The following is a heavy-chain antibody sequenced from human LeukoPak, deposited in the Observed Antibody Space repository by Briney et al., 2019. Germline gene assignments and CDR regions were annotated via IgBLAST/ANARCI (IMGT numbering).Heavy chain of an antibody. CDR2: ISYDESNK. CDR1: GFIFSSYG. V-gene: IGHV3-30*18. J-gene: IGHJ3*02. CDR3: AKDRGSGSGDYSYGAFDI. D-gene: IGHD3-10*01. Sequence: PGGSLRLSCAVSGFIFSSYGMHWVRQAPGKGLEWVAAISYDESNKYYAESVKGRFTISRDNYKNTLYLQMNSLRAEDTAVYYCAKDRGSGSGDYSYGAFDIWGQGTMVTVSS.